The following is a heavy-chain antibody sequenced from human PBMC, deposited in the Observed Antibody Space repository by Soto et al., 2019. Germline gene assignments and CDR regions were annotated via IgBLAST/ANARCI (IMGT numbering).Heavy chain of an antibody. CDR3: VSQRTSVLTQAYFDY. J-gene: IGHJ4*02. V-gene: IGHV4-39*01. CDR2: VYYRGRS. Sequence: WETLSLTCTVSSGSVSNSNYYWGWIRQSPGKGLEWIGSVYYRGRSYSKSSVKSRVTISVDTSKNQFSLNLNSVTASDTAVYFCVSQRTSVLTQAYFDYWGPGALVTVSS. CDR1: SGSVSNSNYY. D-gene: IGHD2-8*01.